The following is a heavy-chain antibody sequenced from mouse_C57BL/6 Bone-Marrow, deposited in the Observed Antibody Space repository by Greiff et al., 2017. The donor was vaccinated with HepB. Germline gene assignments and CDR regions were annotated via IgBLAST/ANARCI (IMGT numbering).Heavy chain of an antibody. Sequence: EVKLVESGGGLVQPGGSLKLSCAASGFTFSDYGMAWVRQAPRKGPEWVAFISNLAYSIYYADTVTGRFTISRENAKNTLYLEMSSLRSEDTAMYYCARHRGGYYGAMDYWGQGTSVTVSS. V-gene: IGHV5-15*01. CDR3: ARHRGGYYGAMDY. CDR1: GFTFSDYG. D-gene: IGHD1-1*01. J-gene: IGHJ4*01. CDR2: ISNLAYSI.